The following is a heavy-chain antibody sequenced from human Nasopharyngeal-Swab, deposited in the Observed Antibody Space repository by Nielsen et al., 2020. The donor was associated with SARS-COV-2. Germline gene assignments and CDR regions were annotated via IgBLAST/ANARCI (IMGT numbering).Heavy chain of an antibody. CDR1: GFTFSSYS. V-gene: IGHV3-48*04. J-gene: IGHJ6*02. CDR2: ISTSSTTI. CDR3: ARDGPQIQLWLRPYYYYGMDV. Sequence: GESLKISCAASGFTFSSYSMNWVRQAPGKGLEWVSYISTSSTTIYYADSVKGRFTISRDNAKNSLYLQMNSLRAEDTAVYYCARDGPQIQLWLRPYYYYGMDVWGQGTTVTVSS. D-gene: IGHD5-18*01.